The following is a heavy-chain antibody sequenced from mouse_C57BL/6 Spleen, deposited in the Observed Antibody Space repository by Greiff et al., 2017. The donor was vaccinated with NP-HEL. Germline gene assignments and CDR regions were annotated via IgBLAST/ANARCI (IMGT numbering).Heavy chain of an antibody. V-gene: IGHV5-9-1*02. CDR3: TRDPRLRRDAPFVH. CDR2: ISSGGDYI. D-gene: IGHD2-4*01. Sequence: EVMLVESGEGLVKPGGSLKLSCAASGFTFSSYAMSWVRQTPEKRLEWVAYISSGGDYIYYADTVKGRFTISRDNARNTLYLQMSSLKSEDTAMYYCTRDPRLRRDAPFVHWGEGTLGTVSA. J-gene: IGHJ3*01. CDR1: GFTFSSYA.